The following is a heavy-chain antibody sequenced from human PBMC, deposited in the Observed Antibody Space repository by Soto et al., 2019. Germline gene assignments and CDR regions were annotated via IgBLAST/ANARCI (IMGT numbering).Heavy chain of an antibody. J-gene: IGHJ6*02. D-gene: IGHD3-10*01. Sequence: QVHLVQSGAEVKKPGSSVKVSCKTSGGSFNNYAVSWVRQAPGQGLEWMGGIIPNFDTPNYAQKFQDRVTIIADESTSTAYMELTSLRSNDPAVYYCAVAMVREILIFESSGMHVWGQGTTVIVSS. V-gene: IGHV1-69*01. CDR1: GGSFNNYA. CDR2: IIPNFDTP. CDR3: AVAMVREILIFESSGMHV.